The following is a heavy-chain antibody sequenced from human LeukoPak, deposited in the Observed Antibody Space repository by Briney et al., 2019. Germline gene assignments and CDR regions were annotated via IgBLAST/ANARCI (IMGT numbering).Heavy chain of an antibody. D-gene: IGHD3-9*01. J-gene: IGHJ6*02. CDR2: INPNSGGT. V-gene: IGHV1-2*02. Sequence: ASVKVSCKASGYTFTGYYMHWVRQAPGQGLEWMGWINPNSGGTNYAQKFQGRVTMTRDTSISTAYMELSRLRSDDTAVYYCARGGNYDILTGYYMFYYGMDVWGQGTTVTVSS. CDR3: ARGGNYDILTGYYMFYYGMDV. CDR1: GYTFTGYY.